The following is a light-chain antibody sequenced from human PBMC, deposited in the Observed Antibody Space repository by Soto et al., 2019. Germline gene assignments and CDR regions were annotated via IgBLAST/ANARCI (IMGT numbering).Light chain of an antibody. CDR2: DAS. CDR1: RSVNNF. V-gene: IGKV3-11*01. J-gene: IGKJ4*01. CDR3: HQRAGWPPT. Sequence: EIVLTQSPGTLSLSPVERATLSCRATRSVNNFVAWYQQKPGQAPSLLISDASNRATGIPDRFSGSGSGTDFTLTINSLEPEDFAVYFCHQRAGWPPTFGGGTKVDIK.